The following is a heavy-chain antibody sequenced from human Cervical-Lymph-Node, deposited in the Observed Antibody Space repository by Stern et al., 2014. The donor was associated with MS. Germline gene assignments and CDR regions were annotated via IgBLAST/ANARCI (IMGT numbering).Heavy chain of an antibody. CDR1: GYKFSIYW. Sequence: MQLVQSGAELIRPGESLKISCKGSGYKFSIYWIAWVRQMPGKGLEWMGIIYHGDSETRYSPSFQGQVTMSADKSTSTAYLQWSSLNASDTAMYFCARQTTAWASDVWGQGTLVTVSS. CDR2: IYHGDSET. J-gene: IGHJ4*02. D-gene: IGHD1-14*01. CDR3: ARQTTAWASDV. V-gene: IGHV5-51*01.